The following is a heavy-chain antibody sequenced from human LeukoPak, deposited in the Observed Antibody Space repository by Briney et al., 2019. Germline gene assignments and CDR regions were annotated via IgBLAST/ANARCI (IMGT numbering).Heavy chain of an antibody. V-gene: IGHV1-8*01. J-gene: IGHJ3*02. CDR2: MNPNSGNT. CDR1: GDTFTSYD. CDR3: ARCLPDDAFDI. Sequence: ASVKVSSKASGDTFTSYDINWVRQATGQGLEWMGWMNPNSGNTGYAQKFQGRVTMTRNTSISTAYMELSSLRSEDTAVYYCARCLPDDAFDIWGQGTMVTVSS.